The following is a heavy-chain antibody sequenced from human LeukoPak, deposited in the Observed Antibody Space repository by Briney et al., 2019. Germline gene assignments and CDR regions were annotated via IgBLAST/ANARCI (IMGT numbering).Heavy chain of an antibody. CDR2: INPKSGGT. D-gene: IGHD3-22*01. CDR1: GYTFSDYY. V-gene: IGHV1-2*02. J-gene: IGHJ5*02. CDR3: ARSGRSTSSGYLHANWFDP. Sequence: GASVKVSCKASGYTFSDYYIHWVRRAPGQGLEWMGWINPKSGGTNYAERFQGRVTMTRDTSISTAYMELSRLRSDDTAVYYCARSGRSTSSGYLHANWFDPWGQGTLVTVSS.